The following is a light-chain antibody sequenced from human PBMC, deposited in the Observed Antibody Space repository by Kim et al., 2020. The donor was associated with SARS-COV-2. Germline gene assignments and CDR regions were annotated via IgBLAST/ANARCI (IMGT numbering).Light chain of an antibody. Sequence: GQRVTIPCSGSRSNVESNTINGYQQFPGTAPKHLIYSNDQRPSGVPDRFSGSKSGTSASLAISWLRADDEADYYCSAWDDSLNGPVFGGGTKVTVL. CDR2: SND. V-gene: IGLV1-44*01. CDR3: SAWDDSLNGPV. J-gene: IGLJ3*02. CDR1: RSNVESNT.